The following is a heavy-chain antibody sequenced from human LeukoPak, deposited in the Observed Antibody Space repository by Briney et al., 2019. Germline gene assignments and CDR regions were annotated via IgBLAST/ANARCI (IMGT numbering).Heavy chain of an antibody. CDR1: GFTFTSYW. V-gene: IGHV3-74*01. D-gene: IGHD5-18*01. CDR3: ARGAGGYSYG. Sequence: GGSLRLSCAASGFTFTSYWMRWVRQAPGKGLVWVSRINSDGAITSYADSVKGRFTISRDNANNTLYLQMHCLRAEDTAVYYCARGAGGYSYGWGQGTLVTVSS. J-gene: IGHJ4*02. CDR2: INSDGAIT.